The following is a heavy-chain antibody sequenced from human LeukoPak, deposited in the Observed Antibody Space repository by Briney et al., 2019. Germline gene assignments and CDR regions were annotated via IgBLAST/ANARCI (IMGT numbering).Heavy chain of an antibody. CDR2: IHPGGNT. CDR3: ARTITIGHGMDV. D-gene: IGHD3-10*01. CDR1: EFTISNNY. Sequence: GGSLKLSCVASEFTISNNYMSWVRQAPGKGLEWLSNIHPGGNTYYADSVKGRFTISRDTSKNTLYLQVSSLRADDTAVYYCARTITIGHGMDVWGKGTTVTVSS. V-gene: IGHV3-66*02. J-gene: IGHJ6*04.